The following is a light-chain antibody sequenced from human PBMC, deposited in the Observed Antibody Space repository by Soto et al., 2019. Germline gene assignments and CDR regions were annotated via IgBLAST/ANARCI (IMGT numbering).Light chain of an antibody. CDR2: QVT. V-gene: IGLV2-14*01. Sequence: VLNQPASVSGSPGQSITISCTGTSSDVGSYNYVSWYQQQPGKAPKLMIYQVTNRPSGVSNRFSGSRSGNTASLTISGLQAEDEADYYCSSYTDSSNYVFGTGTKVTVL. CDR1: SSDVGSYNY. CDR3: SSYTDSSNYV. J-gene: IGLJ1*01.